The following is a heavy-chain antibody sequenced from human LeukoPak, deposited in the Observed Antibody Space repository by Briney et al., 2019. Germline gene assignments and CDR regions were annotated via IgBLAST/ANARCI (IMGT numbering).Heavy chain of an antibody. V-gene: IGHV1-46*01. Sequence: GASVKVSCKASGYTFTSYYMHWVRQAPGQGLEWMGITNPSGGSTSYAQKFQGRVTMTRDTSTSTVYMELSSLRSEDTAVYYCARAEVSYYDFWSGYLKYYYGMDVWGQGTTVTVSS. CDR3: ARAEVSYYDFWSGYLKYYYGMDV. J-gene: IGHJ6*02. D-gene: IGHD3-3*01. CDR1: GYTFTSYY. CDR2: TNPSGGST.